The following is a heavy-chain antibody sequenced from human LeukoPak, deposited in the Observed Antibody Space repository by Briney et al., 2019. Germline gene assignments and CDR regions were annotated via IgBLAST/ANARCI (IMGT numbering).Heavy chain of an antibody. CDR1: GGSISSSSYY. CDR2: IYYSGST. D-gene: IGHD2-8*01. Sequence: SEALSLTCTVSGGSISSSSYYWGWIRQPPGKGLEWIGSIYYSGSTYYNPSLKSRVTISVDTSKNQFSLKLSSVTAADTAVYYCARHIGQAAPLMRFDYWGQGTLVTVSS. J-gene: IGHJ4*02. V-gene: IGHV4-39*01. CDR3: ARHIGQAAPLMRFDY.